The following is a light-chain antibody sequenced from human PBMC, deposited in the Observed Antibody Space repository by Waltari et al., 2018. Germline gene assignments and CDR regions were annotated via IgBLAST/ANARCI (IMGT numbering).Light chain of an antibody. CDR1: QGIPTY. Sequence: IQSTQSLSFLSASVGDTATITCRASQGIPTYLAWYQQKPGKAPKVLMYGALTWESGIPARFSDSGSGTDFTLTISSLQPEDFATYYCQQHHSYPLAFGGGTKVEIK. CDR3: QQHHSYPLA. V-gene: IGKV1-9*01. J-gene: IGKJ4*01. CDR2: GAL.